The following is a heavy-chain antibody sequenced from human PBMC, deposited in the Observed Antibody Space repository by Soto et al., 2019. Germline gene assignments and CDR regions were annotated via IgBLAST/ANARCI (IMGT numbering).Heavy chain of an antibody. D-gene: IGHD1-26*01. CDR1: GGSISSSSYY. Sequence: SETLSLTCTVSGGSISSSSYYWGWIRQPPGKGLEWIGSIYYSGSTYYNPSLKSRVTISVDTSKNQFSLKLSSVTAADTAVYYCARQTYGSYSGYFDYWGQGTLVTVSS. V-gene: IGHV4-39*01. CDR2: IYYSGST. J-gene: IGHJ4*02. CDR3: ARQTYGSYSGYFDY.